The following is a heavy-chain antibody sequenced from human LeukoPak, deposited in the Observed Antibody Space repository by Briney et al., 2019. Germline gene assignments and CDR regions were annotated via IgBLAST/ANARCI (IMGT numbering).Heavy chain of an antibody. D-gene: IGHD6-6*01. CDR3: ARGSYEYSSSEFDY. Sequence: SETLSFTCTVPGGSISSSSYYWGWIRQPPGKGLEWIGSIYYSGSTYYNPSLKSRVTISVDTSKNQFSLKLSSVTAADTAVYYCARGSYEYSSSEFDYWGQGTLVTVSS. CDR1: GGSISSSSYY. V-gene: IGHV4-39*01. CDR2: IYYSGST. J-gene: IGHJ4*02.